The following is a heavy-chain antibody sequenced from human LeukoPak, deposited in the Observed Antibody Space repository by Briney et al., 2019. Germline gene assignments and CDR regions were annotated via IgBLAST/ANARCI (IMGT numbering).Heavy chain of an antibody. CDR3: ARYDPILTGYPDY. Sequence: GESLKISCKGSGYSFPRYWIGWVRQVPGKGLEWMGIIYAGDSNTRYSPSLQGQVTISADKSISTAYLQWSSLKASDTAMYYCARYDPILTGYPDYWGQGTLVTVSS. CDR2: IYAGDSNT. CDR1: GYSFPRYW. D-gene: IGHD3-9*01. V-gene: IGHV5-51*01. J-gene: IGHJ4*02.